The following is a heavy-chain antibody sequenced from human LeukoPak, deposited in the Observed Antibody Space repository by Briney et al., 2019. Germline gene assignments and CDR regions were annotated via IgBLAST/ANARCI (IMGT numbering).Heavy chain of an antibody. CDR2: INHSGST. V-gene: IGHV4-34*01. D-gene: IGHD6-6*01. J-gene: IGHJ6*03. CDR1: GGSFSGYY. Sequence: SETLSLTCAVYGGSFSGYYWSWIRQPPGKGLEWIGEINHSGSTNYNPSLKSRVTISVDTSRNQFSLKLSSVTAADTAVYYCARAKAARPFMDVWDKGTTVTVSS. CDR3: ARAKAARPFMDV.